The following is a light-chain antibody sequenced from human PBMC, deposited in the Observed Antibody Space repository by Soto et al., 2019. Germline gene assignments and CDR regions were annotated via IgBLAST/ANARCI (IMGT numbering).Light chain of an antibody. CDR1: QNIDIY. CDR2: GAY. J-gene: IGKJ4*01. Sequence: DIQMTQAPSSLSASVGDRVTITCRASQNIDIYLHWYQQKPGTAPKLLIYGAYSLQSGVPSRFSGSGSGTDFTLTIRSLQPEDFATYYCQQTSNTPQTFGGGTKVEIK. V-gene: IGKV1-39*01. CDR3: QQTSNTPQT.